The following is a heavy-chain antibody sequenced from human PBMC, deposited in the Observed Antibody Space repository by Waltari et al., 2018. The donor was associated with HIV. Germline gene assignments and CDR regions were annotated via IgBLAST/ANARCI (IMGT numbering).Heavy chain of an antibody. D-gene: IGHD6-25*01. CDR1: GGTFSNSG. CDR2: IIPFFGTG. Sequence: QVQLVQSGAEVKKPGSSVRVSCKASGGTFSNSGISWVRQAPGQGLEWMGNIIPFFGTGNYAQKFQCRVTITADQSTSTAYMELSSLRSEDTAFYYCARGRDGPSARSSFDYWGQGTLVTVSS. V-gene: IGHV1-69*18. CDR3: ARGRDGPSARSSFDY. J-gene: IGHJ4*02.